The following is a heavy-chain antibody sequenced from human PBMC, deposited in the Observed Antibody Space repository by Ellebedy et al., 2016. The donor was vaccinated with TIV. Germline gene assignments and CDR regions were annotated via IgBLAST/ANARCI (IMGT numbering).Heavy chain of an antibody. V-gene: IGHV3-21*01. Sequence: GESLKISCGASGFSFSNYNMHWVRQPPGTGLEWVASLGVSSRYMFYADAVKGRFTISRDNAKNSLYLEMGSLRAEDTAVYFCARVDFDTRGYSRFDYWGQGTLVTVSS. CDR1: GFSFSNYN. CDR3: ARVDFDTRGYSRFDY. CDR2: LGVSSRYM. J-gene: IGHJ4*02. D-gene: IGHD3-3*01.